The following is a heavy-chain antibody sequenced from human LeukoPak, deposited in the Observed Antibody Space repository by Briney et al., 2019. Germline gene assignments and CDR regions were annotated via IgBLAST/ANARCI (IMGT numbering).Heavy chain of an antibody. Sequence: SETLSLTCAVYGGSFSGHYWSWIRQPPGKGLEWIGEINHSGSTNYNPSLKSRVTISVDTSKNQFSLKLSSVTAADTAVYYCARRGSGSYYNDLMDYWGQGTLATVSS. CDR1: GGSFSGHY. V-gene: IGHV4-34*01. J-gene: IGHJ4*02. D-gene: IGHD3-10*01. CDR3: ARRGSGSYYNDLMDY. CDR2: INHSGST.